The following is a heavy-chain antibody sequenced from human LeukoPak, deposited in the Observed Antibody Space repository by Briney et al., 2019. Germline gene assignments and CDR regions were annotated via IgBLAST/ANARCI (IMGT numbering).Heavy chain of an antibody. V-gene: IGHV1-69*04. D-gene: IGHD4-17*01. J-gene: IGHJ4*02. CDR1: GATFSSYA. CDR2: IIPILGIA. CDR3: ASEDQATVTTSKY. Sequence: SVKLSCNASGATFSSYAISWVRQAPGQGLEWMGRIIPILGIANYAQKFQGRVTITADKSTSTAYMELSSLRSEDTAVYYCASEDQATVTTSKYWGQGALVTVSS.